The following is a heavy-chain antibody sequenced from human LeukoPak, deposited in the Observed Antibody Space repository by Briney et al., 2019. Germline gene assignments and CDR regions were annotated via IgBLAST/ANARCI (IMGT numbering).Heavy chain of an antibody. D-gene: IGHD5-12*01. J-gene: IGHJ4*02. Sequence: KPGGSLRLSCAASGFTLSSYSMNWVRQAPGKGLEWVSSISGSTSYIYYADSVKGRFTISRDNTKNSLYLQMNSLRAEDTAVYYCARDPWGGYSYWGQGILVIVSS. CDR1: GFTLSSYS. CDR3: ARDPWGGYSY. V-gene: IGHV3-21*01. CDR2: ISGSTSYI.